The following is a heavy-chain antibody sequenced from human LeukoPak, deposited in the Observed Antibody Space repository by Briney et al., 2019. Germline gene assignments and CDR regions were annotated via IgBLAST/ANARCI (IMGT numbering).Heavy chain of an antibody. D-gene: IGHD3-22*01. J-gene: IGHJ3*02. CDR3: ARGHYYYDSSGHYDPTDAFDI. Sequence: SVKVSXKASGGTFSSYAISWVRQAPGQGLEWMGRIIPIFGTANYAQKFQGRVTITTDESTSTAYMELSSLRSEDTAVYYCARGHYYYDSSGHYDPTDAFDIWGQGTMVTVSS. CDR1: GGTFSSYA. CDR2: IIPIFGTA. V-gene: IGHV1-69*05.